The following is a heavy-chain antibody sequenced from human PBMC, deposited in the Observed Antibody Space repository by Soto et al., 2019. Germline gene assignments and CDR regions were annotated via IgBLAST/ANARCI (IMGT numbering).Heavy chain of an antibody. CDR2: LSTYNGNT. V-gene: IGHV1-18*04. D-gene: IGHD2-2*01. CDR1: GYTFTTYD. J-gene: IGHJ5*02. Sequence: ASVKVSCNASGYTFTTYDISWVRPAPGQGLEWMGRLSTYNGNTNYAQKLQGRVTMTTDTSTSTAYMELMSLRPDDTAVYYCARVGGYCSSTTCYRWFDPWGQGTLVTVSS. CDR3: ARVGGYCSSTTCYRWFDP.